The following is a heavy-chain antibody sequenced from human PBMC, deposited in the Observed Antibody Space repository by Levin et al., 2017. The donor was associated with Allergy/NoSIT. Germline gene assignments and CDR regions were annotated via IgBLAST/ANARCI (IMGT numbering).Heavy chain of an antibody. J-gene: IGHJ4*02. CDR3: ARINHVGAVDY. Sequence: GGSLRLSCAASGFTFSSYGMHWVRQAPGKGLEWVAVIWYDGSNKYYADSVKGRFTISRDNSKNTLYLQMNSLRAEDTAVYYCARINHVGAVDYWGQGTLVTVSS. V-gene: IGHV3-33*01. D-gene: IGHD1-26*01. CDR1: GFTFSSYG. CDR2: IWYDGSNK.